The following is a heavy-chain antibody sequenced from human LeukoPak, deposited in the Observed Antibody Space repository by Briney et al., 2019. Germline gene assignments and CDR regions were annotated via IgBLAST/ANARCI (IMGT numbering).Heavy chain of an antibody. CDR1: GFTFSSYA. CDR2: MSGSGGST. D-gene: IGHD4-17*01. J-gene: IGHJ6*02. Sequence: GALRLSCAASGFTFSSYAMSWVRQAPGKGLEWVSSMSGSGGSTYYADSVKGRFTISRDDSKNTLYLQMNSLRAEDTAVYYCARVRYGELDVWGQGTTVTVSS. CDR3: ARVRYGELDV. V-gene: IGHV3-23*01.